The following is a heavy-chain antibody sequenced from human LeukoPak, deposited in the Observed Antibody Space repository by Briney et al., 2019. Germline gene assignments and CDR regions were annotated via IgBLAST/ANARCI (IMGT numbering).Heavy chain of an antibody. Sequence: PGGSLRLSCVASAFTFSTYAMNWVRQAPGKGLEWVSAISGSGGSTYYADSVKGRFTISRDNSKNTLYLQMNSLRAEDTAVYYCAKGTYGDWVWEYWGQGTLVTVSS. CDR2: ISGSGGST. CDR1: AFTFSTYA. D-gene: IGHD4-17*01. CDR3: AKGTYGDWVWEY. V-gene: IGHV3-23*01. J-gene: IGHJ4*02.